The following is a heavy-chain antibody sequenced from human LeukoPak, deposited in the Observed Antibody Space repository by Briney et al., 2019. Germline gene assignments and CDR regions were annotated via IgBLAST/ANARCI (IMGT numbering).Heavy chain of an antibody. CDR2: ISSSSSYI. V-gene: IGHV3-21*01. D-gene: IGHD3-22*01. CDR3: AKVQITMIVGFDI. Sequence: GGSLRLSCAASGFTFSSYNMNWVRQAPGKGLEWVSSISSSSSYIYYADSMKGRFTISRDNAKNSLYLQMNSLRAEDTAVYYCAKVQITMIVGFDIWGQGTMVTVSS. J-gene: IGHJ3*02. CDR1: GFTFSSYN.